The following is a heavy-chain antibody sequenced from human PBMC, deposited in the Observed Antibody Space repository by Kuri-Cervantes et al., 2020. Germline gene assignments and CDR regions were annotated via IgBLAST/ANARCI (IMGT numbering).Heavy chain of an antibody. Sequence: SLRLSCAASGFTFDDYAMHWVRQAPGKGLEWVSGISWNSGSIGYADSVKGRYTISRDNAKNSLYLQMNSLRAEDTAVYYCAKDRGLDITAVTTPDYWGQGTLVTVSS. D-gene: IGHD4-17*01. CDR2: ISWNSGSI. V-gene: IGHV3-9*01. J-gene: IGHJ4*02. CDR1: GFTFDDYA. CDR3: AKDRGLDITAVTTPDY.